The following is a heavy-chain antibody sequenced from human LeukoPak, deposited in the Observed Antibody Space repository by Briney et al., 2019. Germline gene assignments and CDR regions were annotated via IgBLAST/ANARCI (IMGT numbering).Heavy chain of an antibody. CDR2: ISDDGSTK. CDR1: GFTFSSYS. Sequence: PGGSLRLSCAASGFTFSSYSMNWVRQAPGKGLEWVAIISDDGSTKYYADSVKGRFTIFRDNSKNTLYLQMNSLRAEDMAIYYCARDLPYGSSSNWFDPWGQGTLVTVSS. J-gene: IGHJ5*02. CDR3: ARDLPYGSSSNWFDP. D-gene: IGHD6-13*01. V-gene: IGHV3-30*03.